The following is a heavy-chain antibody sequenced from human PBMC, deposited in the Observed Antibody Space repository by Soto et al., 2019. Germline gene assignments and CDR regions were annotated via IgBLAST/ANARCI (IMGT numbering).Heavy chain of an antibody. V-gene: IGHV3-23*01. CDR3: AKGIHYYDSSGS. CDR1: GFAFSSYA. J-gene: IGHJ5*02. D-gene: IGHD3-22*01. Sequence: EVQLLESGGGLVQPGGSLRLSCAASGFAFSSYAMSWVRQAPGKGLEWVSAISGSGGSTYYADSVKGRFTISRDNSKNTLYLQMNSLRAEDTAVYYCAKGIHYYDSSGSWGQGTLVTVSS. CDR2: ISGSGGST.